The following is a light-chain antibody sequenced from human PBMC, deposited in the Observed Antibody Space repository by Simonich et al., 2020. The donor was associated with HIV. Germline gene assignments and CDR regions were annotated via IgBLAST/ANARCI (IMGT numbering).Light chain of an antibody. Sequence: QLVLTQSPSASASLGASVKLTCTLSSGHSSYAIAWHQQQPEKGPRYLMKLYSYGSHSKGDGIPYRFSGSSAGAERYLTISSLQSEDEADYYCQTWGTGIHVFGGGTKLTVL. J-gene: IGLJ3*02. CDR3: QTWGTGIHV. V-gene: IGLV4-69*01. CDR1: SGHSSYA. CDR2: LYSYGSH.